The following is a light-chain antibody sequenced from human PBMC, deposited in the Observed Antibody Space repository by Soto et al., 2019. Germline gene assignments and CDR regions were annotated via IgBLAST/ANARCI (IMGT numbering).Light chain of an antibody. Sequence: EIVLTQSPATLSLSPGERATLSCRASQSVSSFFVWYQQKRGQAPRLLIYDASKRATGIPARFSGSGSGTVFTLTISSLEPEDFAVYYCQQRLNWPLTFGGGTTVEIK. J-gene: IGKJ4*01. V-gene: IGKV3-11*01. CDR1: QSVSSF. CDR2: DAS. CDR3: QQRLNWPLT.